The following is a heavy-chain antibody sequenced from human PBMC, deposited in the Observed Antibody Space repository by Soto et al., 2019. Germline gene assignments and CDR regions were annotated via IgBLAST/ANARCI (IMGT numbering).Heavy chain of an antibody. V-gene: IGHV1-69*02. CDR2: IIPILGIA. J-gene: IGHJ5*02. D-gene: IGHD4-17*01. CDR1: GGTFSSYT. Sequence: QVQLVQSGAEVKKPGSSVKVSCKASGGTFSSYTISWVRQAPGQGLEWMGRIIPILGIANYAQKFQGRVTITADKSTSTAYMELSRLRSEDTAVYYCARGATVTTLGWRFDPWGQGTLVTVSS. CDR3: ARGATVTTLGWRFDP.